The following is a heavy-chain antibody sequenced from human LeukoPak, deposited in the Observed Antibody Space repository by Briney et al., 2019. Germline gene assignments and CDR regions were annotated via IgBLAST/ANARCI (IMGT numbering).Heavy chain of an antibody. Sequence: SETLSLTCTVSGGSISSYYWSWIRQPPGKGLEWIGYIYYSGSTYYNPSLKSRVTISVDTSKNQFSLKLSSVTAADTAVYYCASTRLTYYYDSSGYYPFDYWGQGTLVTVSS. D-gene: IGHD3-22*01. CDR3: ASTRLTYYYDSSGYYPFDY. CDR2: IYYSGST. J-gene: IGHJ4*02. CDR1: GGSISSYY. V-gene: IGHV4-59*06.